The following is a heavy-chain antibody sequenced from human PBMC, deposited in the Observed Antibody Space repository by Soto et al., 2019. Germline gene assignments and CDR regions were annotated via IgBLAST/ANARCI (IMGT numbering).Heavy chain of an antibody. CDR3: ARTTTATKNYYYYYGMDV. J-gene: IGHJ6*02. V-gene: IGHV1-18*01. Sequence: ASVKVSCKASGYTFTSYGISWVRQAPGQGLEWMGGIIAIYGNANYAQKLQGRVTITTDESTGTAYMELSSLRSEDTAVYYCARTTTATKNYYYYYGMDVWGQGTTVTVSS. D-gene: IGHD4-17*01. CDR1: GYTFTSYG. CDR2: IIAIYGNA.